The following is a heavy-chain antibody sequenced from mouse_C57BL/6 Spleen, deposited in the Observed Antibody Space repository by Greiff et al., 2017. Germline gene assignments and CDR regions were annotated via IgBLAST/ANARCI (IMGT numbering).Heavy chain of an antibody. CDR1: GYTFTSYG. V-gene: IGHV1-81*01. Sequence: VQLQQSGAELARPGASVKLSCKASGYTFTSYGISWVKQRTGQGLEWIGEIYPRSGNTYYNEKFKGNATLTADKSSSTAYMELRSLTSEDSAVYFCARGGVYDYDRDWYFDVWGTGTTVTVSS. J-gene: IGHJ1*03. CDR2: IYPRSGNT. CDR3: ARGGVYDYDRDWYFDV. D-gene: IGHD2-4*01.